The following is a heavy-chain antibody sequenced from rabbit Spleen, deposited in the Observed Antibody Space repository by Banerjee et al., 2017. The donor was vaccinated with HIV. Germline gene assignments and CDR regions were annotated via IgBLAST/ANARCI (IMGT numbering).Heavy chain of an antibody. D-gene: IGHD8-1*01. CDR2: IYGGDGIST. CDR1: GFSFSSSYY. V-gene: IGHV1S45*01. CDR3: ARDGAGGSYFAL. Sequence: QEQLVESGGDLVQPEGSLTLTCTASGFSFSSSYYMCWVRQAPGKGLEWIACIYGGDGISTAYADWAKGRFTISKTSSTTVPLQMTSLTAADTATYFCARDGAGGSYFALWGQGTLVTVS. J-gene: IGHJ6*01.